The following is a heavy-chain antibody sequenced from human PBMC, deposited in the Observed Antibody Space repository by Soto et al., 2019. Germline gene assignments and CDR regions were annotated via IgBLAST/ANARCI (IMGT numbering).Heavy chain of an antibody. CDR1: GLRFSAYY. Sequence: XERLWRTDSLYGLRFSAYYVRLIRENPGKGLEWIGEINHSGSTNYKPSLKSRVTISVDTSKNECSLKLGSVTAADTPVSYCARGSRYDYVWGGYRNEFDYWGEGTLVTVPQ. V-gene: IGHV4-34*01. CDR3: ARGSRYDYVWGGYRNEFDY. CDR2: INHSGST. D-gene: IGHD3-16*02. J-gene: IGHJ4*02.